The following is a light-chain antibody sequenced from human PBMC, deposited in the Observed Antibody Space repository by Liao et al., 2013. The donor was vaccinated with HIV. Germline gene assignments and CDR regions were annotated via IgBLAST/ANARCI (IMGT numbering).Light chain of an antibody. Sequence: SYELTQAPSVSVSPGQTASITCSGDKLGDKYVCWYQQKAGLSPVLVIYQDTKRPSGIPERFSGSNSGNTATLTISGTQAMDEADYYCQAWDSSTDVVFGGGTKLTVL. CDR3: QAWDSSTDVV. V-gene: IGLV3-1*01. CDR1: KLGDKY. J-gene: IGLJ2*01. CDR2: QDT.